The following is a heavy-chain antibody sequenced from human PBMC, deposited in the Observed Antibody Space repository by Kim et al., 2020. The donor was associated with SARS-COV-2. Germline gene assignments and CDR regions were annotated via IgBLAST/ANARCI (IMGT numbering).Heavy chain of an antibody. CDR2: IIPILGIA. J-gene: IGHJ6*02. D-gene: IGHD6-25*01. CDR1: GGTFSSYT. V-gene: IGHV1-69*02. CDR3: ARRAWDSSGPFYYYYGMDV. Sequence: SVKVSCKASGGTFSSYTISWVRQAPGQGLEWMGRIIPILGIANYAQKFQGRVTITADKSTSTAYMELSSLRSEDTAVYYCARRAWDSSGPFYYYYGMDVWGQGTTVTVSS.